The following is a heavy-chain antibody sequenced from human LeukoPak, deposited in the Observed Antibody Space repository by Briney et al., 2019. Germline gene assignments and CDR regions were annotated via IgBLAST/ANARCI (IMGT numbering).Heavy chain of an antibody. CDR3: ARHAWSYDSTGYYYNLGFWFDP. V-gene: IGHV4-39*01. D-gene: IGHD3-22*01. J-gene: IGHJ5*02. Sequence: SETLSLTCSVSGDSISRSSYYWGWIRQPPGKGLEWIGSVFYTGSTYYNPFLKSRVTIFVDMSKNQFSLKLGSVTAADTAVYYCARHAWSYDSTGYYYNLGFWFDPWGQGTLVTVSS. CDR1: GDSISRSSYY. CDR2: VFYTGST.